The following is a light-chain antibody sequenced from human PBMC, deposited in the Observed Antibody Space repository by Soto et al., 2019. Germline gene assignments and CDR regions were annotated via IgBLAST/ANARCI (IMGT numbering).Light chain of an antibody. Sequence: EIIMTQSPATLSVSPGERVTLSCRASQSISSNLAWYQQKPGQAPRLLIYGASTRATGIPARFSGSGPGTEFTLTITSLQSEDVAVYYCQQRSNWPPITFGQGTRLEIK. J-gene: IGKJ5*01. CDR3: QQRSNWPPIT. CDR2: GAS. CDR1: QSISSN. V-gene: IGKV3-15*01.